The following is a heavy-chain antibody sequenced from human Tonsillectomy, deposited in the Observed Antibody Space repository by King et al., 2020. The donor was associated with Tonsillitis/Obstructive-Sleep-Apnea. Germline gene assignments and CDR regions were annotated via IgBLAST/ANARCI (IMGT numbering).Heavy chain of an antibody. D-gene: IGHD3-22*01. CDR3: AKDRPYSRHFDY. CDR2: ISGDGGST. Sequence: VQLVESGGGVVQPGGSLRLSCAASGFTFDDYAMHWVRHAPGKGMEWVSFISGDGGSTYYADSVKGRFNIYRDNSKNSLYLQMNILRNEDTALYYYAKDRPYSRHFDYWGQGTLVTVSS. J-gene: IGHJ4*02. CDR1: GFTFDDYA. V-gene: IGHV3-43*02.